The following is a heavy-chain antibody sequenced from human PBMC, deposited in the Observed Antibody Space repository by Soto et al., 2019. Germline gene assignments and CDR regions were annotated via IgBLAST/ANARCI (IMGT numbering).Heavy chain of an antibody. J-gene: IGHJ6*02. CDR1: GGSFSGYY. D-gene: IGHD5-18*01. Sequence: SETLSLTCAVYGGSFSGYYWSWIRQPPGKGLEWIGEINHSGSTNYNPSLKSRVTISVDTSKNQFSLKLSSVTAADTAVYYCARGWWNSYGISSHYGMDVWGQGTTVTSP. CDR2: INHSGST. CDR3: ARGWWNSYGISSHYGMDV. V-gene: IGHV4-34*01.